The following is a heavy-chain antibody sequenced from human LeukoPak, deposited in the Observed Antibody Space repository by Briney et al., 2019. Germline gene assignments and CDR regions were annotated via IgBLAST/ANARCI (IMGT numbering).Heavy chain of an antibody. Sequence: GGSLRLSCAASGFTFSSYWMSWVRQAPGKGLEWVANIKQGGSEKYYVDSVKGRFTISRDNAKNSLYLQMNSLRAEDTAVYYCARSSYGNLVLFDYWGQGTLVTVSS. CDR2: IKQGGSEK. CDR1: GFTFSSYW. V-gene: IGHV3-7*03. D-gene: IGHD4-23*01. J-gene: IGHJ4*02. CDR3: ARSSYGNLVLFDY.